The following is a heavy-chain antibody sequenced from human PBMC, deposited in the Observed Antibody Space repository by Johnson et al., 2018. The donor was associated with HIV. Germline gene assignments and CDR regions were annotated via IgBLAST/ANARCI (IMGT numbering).Heavy chain of an antibody. CDR3: ARAHYDSSGYLLKGGAFDI. Sequence: QVQLVESGGGVVQPGGSLRLSCAASGFTLNSYGMHWVRQAPGQGLEWVAFIRYDGSTTYYGDSMKGRLTISRDNSKNTLYLQMNSLRAEDTAVYYCARAHYDSSGYLLKGGAFDIWGQGTMVTVSS. V-gene: IGHV3-30*02. D-gene: IGHD3-22*01. CDR1: GFTLNSYG. J-gene: IGHJ3*02. CDR2: IRYDGSTT.